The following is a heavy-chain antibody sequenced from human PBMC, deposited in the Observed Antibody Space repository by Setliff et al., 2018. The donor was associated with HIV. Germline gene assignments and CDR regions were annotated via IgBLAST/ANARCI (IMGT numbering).Heavy chain of an antibody. V-gene: IGHV3-72*01. CDR1: GFTFSDHS. CDR3: ARHWGNSFDI. CDR2: SRNKANRYTT. D-gene: IGHD7-27*01. J-gene: IGHJ3*02. Sequence: GGSLRLSCAASGFTFSDHSMDWVRQAPGKGLEWVGRSRNKANRYTTEYAASVKGRFTISRDDSKTSLYLQMNSLKTEDTAVYYCARHWGNSFDIWGQGTLVTVSS.